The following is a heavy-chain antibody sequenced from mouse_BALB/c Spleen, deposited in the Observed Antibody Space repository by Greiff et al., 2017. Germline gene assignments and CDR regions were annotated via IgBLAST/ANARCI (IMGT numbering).Heavy chain of an antibody. Sequence: VQLQQSGAELVKPGASVKLSCTASGFNIKDTYMHWVKQRPEQGLEWIGRIDPANGNTKYDPKFQGKATITADTSSNTAYLQLSSLTSEDTAVYYCARSGNYRYEGDYYAMDYWGQGTSVTVSS. CDR1: GFNIKDTY. J-gene: IGHJ4*01. CDR3: ARSGNYRYEGDYYAMDY. CDR2: IDPANGNT. V-gene: IGHV14-3*02. D-gene: IGHD2-14*01.